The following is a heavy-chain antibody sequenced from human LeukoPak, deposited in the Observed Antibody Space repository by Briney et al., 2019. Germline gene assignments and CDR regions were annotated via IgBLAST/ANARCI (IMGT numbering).Heavy chain of an antibody. CDR3: ARVYCSSNSCYLDY. D-gene: IGHD2-2*01. J-gene: IGHJ4*02. CDR2: IFFTGTT. V-gene: IGHV4-4*02. Sequence: ASETLSLTCAVSGASISSNNWWSWVRQPPGKGLEWIGEIFFTGTTTYNLSLKSRVSMSLDKSKNQFSLNLTSVTAADTAIYYCARVYCSSNSCYLDYWSQGTLVTVSS. CDR1: GASISSNNW.